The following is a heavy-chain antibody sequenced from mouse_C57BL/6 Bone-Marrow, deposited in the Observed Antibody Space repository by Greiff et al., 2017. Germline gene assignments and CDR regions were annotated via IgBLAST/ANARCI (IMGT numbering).Heavy chain of an antibody. D-gene: IGHD1-1*01. V-gene: IGHV6-3*01. Sequence: EVMLVESGGGLVQPGGSMKLSCVASGFTFSNYWMNWVRQSPEKGLEWVAQIRLKSDNYATHYAESVKGRFTISRDDSKSSVYLQMNNLRADDAGIYYCTVITTVVRDYWGQGTTLTVSS. J-gene: IGHJ2*01. CDR3: TVITTVVRDY. CDR1: GFTFSNYW. CDR2: IRLKSDNYAT.